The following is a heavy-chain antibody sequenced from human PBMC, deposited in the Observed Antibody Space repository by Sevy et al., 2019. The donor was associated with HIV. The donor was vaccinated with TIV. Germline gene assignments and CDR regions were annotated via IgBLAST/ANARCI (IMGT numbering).Heavy chain of an antibody. CDR3: TCGYSRSDF. D-gene: IGHD5-18*01. Sequence: GGSLRLSCAASGFTFSDSAMFWVRQASGRGLEWVGRIRTKPNSYATALVASLKDRFTISRDDSKNTTYLQMNSLKAEDTAIYFCTCGYSRSDFWGQGALVTVSS. J-gene: IGHJ4*02. CDR2: IRTKPNSYAT. V-gene: IGHV3-73*01. CDR1: GFTFSDSA.